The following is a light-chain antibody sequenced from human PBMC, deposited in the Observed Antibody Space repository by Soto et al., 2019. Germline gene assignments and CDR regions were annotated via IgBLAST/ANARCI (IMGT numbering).Light chain of an antibody. CDR1: SSDVGGYNY. Sequence: QSALTQPPSASGSPGQSVTISCTGTSSDVGGYNYVSWYQQHPDKAPKLMIYEISKRHSGVPDRFSGSKSGNTASLTVAVLQAEGEAGYYCSSYVGGNNFVFGTGTKLTVL. J-gene: IGLJ1*01. V-gene: IGLV2-8*01. CDR2: EIS. CDR3: SSYVGGNNFV.